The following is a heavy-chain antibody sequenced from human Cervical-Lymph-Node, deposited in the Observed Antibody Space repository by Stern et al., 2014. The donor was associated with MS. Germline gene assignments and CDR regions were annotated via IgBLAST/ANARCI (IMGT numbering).Heavy chain of an antibody. CDR1: GYILTTYY. D-gene: IGHD1-1*01. CDR3: ARGLERKVGRGY. J-gene: IGHJ4*02. Sequence: VQLVESGGEVKKPGASVKVSCQVSGYILTTYYIHWVRQAPGQGLEWMGIINPSDGSTEYAQRFQGRITMTRDTSTDTVYMELNSLRSEDTAVYYCARGLERKVGRGYWGQGTLVTVS. V-gene: IGHV1-46*01. CDR2: INPSDGST.